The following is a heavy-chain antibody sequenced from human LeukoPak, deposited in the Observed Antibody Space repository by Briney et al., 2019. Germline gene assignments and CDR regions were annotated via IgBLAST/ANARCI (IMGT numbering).Heavy chain of an antibody. V-gene: IGHV4-30-4*01. CDR1: GGSISSGDHY. CDR3: ARDLLWFGELAY. J-gene: IGHJ4*02. D-gene: IGHD3-10*01. CDR2: IYYSGST. Sequence: SETLSLTCTVSGGSISSGDHYWSWIRQPPGKGLEWIGYIYYSGSTYYNPSLKSRVPISVDTSKNQFSLKLSSVTAADTAVYYCARDLLWFGELAYWGQGTLVTVSS.